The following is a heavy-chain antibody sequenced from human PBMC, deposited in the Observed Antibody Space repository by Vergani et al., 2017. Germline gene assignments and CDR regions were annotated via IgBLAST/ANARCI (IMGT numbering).Heavy chain of an antibody. J-gene: IGHJ5*02. Sequence: QVRLQESGPGLVKPSETLSLTCSVSGGSMSGYYWSWIRQPPGKELEWIGYMYHSGSTNYNPSLETRVTISGDTSKNQFSLKLNSVTAAETAVYYCGRVTDFYSLGSRLLDLWGQGILVTVSS. CDR1: GGSMSGYY. V-gene: IGHV4-59*01. D-gene: IGHD3-10*01. CDR2: MYHSGST. CDR3: GRVTDFYSLGSRLLDL.